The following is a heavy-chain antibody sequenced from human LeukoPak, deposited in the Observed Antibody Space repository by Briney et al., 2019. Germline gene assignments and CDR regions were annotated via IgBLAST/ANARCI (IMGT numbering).Heavy chain of an antibody. D-gene: IGHD2-15*01. CDR3: AKDLYVVAALIDY. Sequence: PGGSLRLSCAASGFIFRNHGMAWVRQVPGKGPEWVSGIHWNGDSITYADSVTGRFTISRDNSKNTLYLQMNSLRAEDTAVYYCAKDLYVVAALIDYWGQGTLVTVSS. CDR2: IHWNGDSI. V-gene: IGHV3-20*04. CDR1: GFIFRNHG. J-gene: IGHJ4*02.